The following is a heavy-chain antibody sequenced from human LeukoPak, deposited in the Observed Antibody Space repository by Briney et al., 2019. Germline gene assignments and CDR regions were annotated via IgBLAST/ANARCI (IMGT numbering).Heavy chain of an antibody. Sequence: GGSLRLSCAASGFTVSSNYMSWVRQAPGKGLEWVSVIYSGGSTYYADSVKGRITISGDNSKNTVYLQMNSLRVEDTAVYYCARGGGDSHFDLWGRGTLVTVSS. V-gene: IGHV3-66*01. CDR3: ARGGGDSHFDL. D-gene: IGHD2-21*02. J-gene: IGHJ2*01. CDR1: GFTVSSNY. CDR2: IYSGGST.